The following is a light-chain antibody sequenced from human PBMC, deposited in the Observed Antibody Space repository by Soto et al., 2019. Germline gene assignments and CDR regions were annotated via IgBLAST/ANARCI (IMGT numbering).Light chain of an antibody. Sequence: EIVLTQSPGTLSLSPGERATLSCRASQSVSNNYLAWYQQKPGQAPRLLIYGASNRATGIPDRFSGSGSGTDFTLTISSLQPDDLASYYCQHYKTYPWTFGQGTKVEI. V-gene: IGKV3-20*01. CDR1: QSVSNNY. CDR2: GAS. CDR3: QHYKTYPWT. J-gene: IGKJ1*01.